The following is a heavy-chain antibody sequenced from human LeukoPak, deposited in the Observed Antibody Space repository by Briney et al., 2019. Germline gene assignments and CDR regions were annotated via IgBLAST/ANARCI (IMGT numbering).Heavy chain of an antibody. Sequence: ASVKVSCRASGYTFTSYGISWVRQAPGQGLEWMGWISAYNGNTNYAQKLQGRVTLTTDTSTSTAYMELRSLRSDDTAMYYCARDSSSWYAWYFDLWGRGTLVTVSS. J-gene: IGHJ2*01. D-gene: IGHD6-13*01. CDR2: ISAYNGNT. CDR3: ARDSSSWYAWYFDL. CDR1: GYTFTSYG. V-gene: IGHV1-18*01.